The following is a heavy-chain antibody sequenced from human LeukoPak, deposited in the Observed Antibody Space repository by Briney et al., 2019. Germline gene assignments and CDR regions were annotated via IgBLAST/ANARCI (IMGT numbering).Heavy chain of an antibody. V-gene: IGHV3-53*01. Sequence: GGSLRLSCEASGFTVSSTHMVWVRQAPGKGLEWVSVTYTGGNSYYAGSVQGRFTISRDNSKNTLYLQMNSLRAEDTAVYYCASRDGYNLDYWGQGTLVTVSS. CDR1: GFTVSSTH. D-gene: IGHD5-24*01. CDR2: TYTGGNS. J-gene: IGHJ4*02. CDR3: ASRDGYNLDY.